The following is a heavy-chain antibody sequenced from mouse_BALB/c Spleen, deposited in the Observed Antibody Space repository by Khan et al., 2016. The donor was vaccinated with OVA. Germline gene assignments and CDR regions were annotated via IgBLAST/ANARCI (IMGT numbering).Heavy chain of an antibody. CDR3: ARTAMIKD. CDR2: ISYSGST. V-gene: IGHV3-2*02. J-gene: IGHJ2*01. CDR1: GYSITSGYG. Sequence: VQLKQSGPGLVKPSQSLSLTCTVTGYSITSGYGWNWIRQFPGNKLEWMGYISYSGSTNYNPSLKSRISITRDTSKNQFFLQLNSVTTEDTATYYCARTAMIKDWGQGTTLTVSS. D-gene: IGHD1-2*01.